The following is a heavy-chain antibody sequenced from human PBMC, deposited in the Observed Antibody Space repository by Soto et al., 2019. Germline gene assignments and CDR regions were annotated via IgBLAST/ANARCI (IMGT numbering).Heavy chain of an antibody. D-gene: IGHD1-26*01. J-gene: IGHJ3*02. CDR3: IRDYGGVGSTAAFDI. V-gene: IGHV3-74*01. CDR2: INSEGSGT. Sequence: EVQLVEAGGDLVQPGGSLRLSCAASGFTFSHYWMHWVRQVPGKGLVWVSRINSEGSGTSYADSVKGRFTISRDNAKNTVYLQMSSLRAEDTAVYYCIRDYGGVGSTAAFDIWGQGTMVIVSS. CDR1: GFTFSHYW.